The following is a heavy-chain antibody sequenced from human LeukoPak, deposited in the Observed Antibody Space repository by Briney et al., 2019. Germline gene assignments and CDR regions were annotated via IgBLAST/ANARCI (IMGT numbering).Heavy chain of an antibody. CDR3: ARGTPFDY. Sequence: GGSLRLSCEASRFTFSDYYMSWIRQAPGKGLEWVSYIGTSSTYTSYADSVKGRFTISRDNAKNSLYLQMNSLRAEDTAVYYCARGTPFDYWGQGTLVTVSS. CDR1: RFTFSDYY. J-gene: IGHJ4*02. CDR2: IGTSSTYT. D-gene: IGHD1-14*01. V-gene: IGHV3-11*06.